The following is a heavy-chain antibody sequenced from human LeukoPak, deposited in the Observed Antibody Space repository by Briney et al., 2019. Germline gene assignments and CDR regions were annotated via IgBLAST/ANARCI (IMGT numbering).Heavy chain of an antibody. V-gene: IGHV5-51*01. CDR1: GYSFTSHW. CDR2: VNPDDSDT. Sequence: GESLKISCKGSGYSFTSHWIGWVRQMPGKGLEWMGIVNPDDSDTIYSPSFQGRVTISADESITTAYLQWSSLKASDTAMYYCARLRWPRGGRSSFDYWGQGALVTVSS. J-gene: IGHJ4*02. CDR3: ARLRWPRGGRSSFDY. D-gene: IGHD3-10*01.